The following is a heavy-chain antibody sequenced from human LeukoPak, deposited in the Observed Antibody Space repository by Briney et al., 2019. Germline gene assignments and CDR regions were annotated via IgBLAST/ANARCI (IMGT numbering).Heavy chain of an antibody. D-gene: IGHD6-19*01. CDR1: GGSISSSIR. Sequence: PSETLSLTCGVSGGSISSSIRWSWVRQPPGKGLEWIGEIHHEGSTKYSPSLKSRVTISVDKSKNQFSLKLNSMTAADTAVYYCTAQGGWYIDCWGQGTLVTVSS. CDR3: TAQGGWYIDC. V-gene: IGHV4/OR15-8*01. CDR2: IHHEGST. J-gene: IGHJ4*02.